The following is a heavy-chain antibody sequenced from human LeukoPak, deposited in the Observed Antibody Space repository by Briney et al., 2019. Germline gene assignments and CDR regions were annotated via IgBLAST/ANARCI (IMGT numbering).Heavy chain of an antibody. V-gene: IGHV3-23*01. CDR1: GFTFSSYA. D-gene: IGHD3-3*01. CDR3: ATFRGITIFGVVPPYYFDY. CDR2: ISGSGGST. Sequence: QSGGSLRLSCAASGFTFSSYAMSWVRQAPGKGLEWVSAISGSGGSTYYADSVKGRFTISRDNSKNTLYLQMNRLRAEDTAVYYCATFRGITIFGVVPPYYFDYWGQGTLVTVSS. J-gene: IGHJ4*02.